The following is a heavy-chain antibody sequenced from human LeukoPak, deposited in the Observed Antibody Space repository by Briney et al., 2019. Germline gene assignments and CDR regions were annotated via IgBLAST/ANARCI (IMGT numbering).Heavy chain of an antibody. D-gene: IGHD3-10*01. Sequence: PSETLSLTCTVSGGSISSSSYYWGWIRQPPGKGLEWIGSIYYSGSTYYNPSLKSRVTISVDTSKNQFSLKLSSVTAADTAVYYCARSASYGGSGRHFDYWGQGTLVTVSP. CDR1: GGSISSSSYY. J-gene: IGHJ4*02. V-gene: IGHV4-39*07. CDR3: ARSASYGGSGRHFDY. CDR2: IYYSGST.